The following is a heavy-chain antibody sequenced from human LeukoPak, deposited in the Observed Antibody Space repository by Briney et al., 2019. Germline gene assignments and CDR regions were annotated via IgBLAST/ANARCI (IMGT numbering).Heavy chain of an antibody. CDR3: ARHGSGSSTFGY. Sequence: ASVKVSCKASGYTFISFGVSWVRQAPGQGLEWMGYVSAYNGNINYAQSLQGRVTLTTGSSTSTAYMELRSLTSDDTAVYYCARHGSGSSTFGYWGQGTLVTVSS. J-gene: IGHJ4*02. V-gene: IGHV1-18*01. D-gene: IGHD1-26*01. CDR2: VSAYNGNI. CDR1: GYTFISFG.